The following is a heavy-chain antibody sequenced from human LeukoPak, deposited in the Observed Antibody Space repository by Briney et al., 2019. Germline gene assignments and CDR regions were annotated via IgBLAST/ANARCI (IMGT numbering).Heavy chain of an antibody. J-gene: IGHJ4*02. V-gene: IGHV1-2*06. D-gene: IGHD3-10*01. CDR1: GYTFIGYY. CDR3: VRGSMVSADY. CDR2: IDPKNGGT. Sequence: ASVKVSCKASGYTFIGYYVHWVRQAPGQGLEWMGRIDPKNGGTSYAQKFQGSVTMTRDTSITTAYMDLSSLRSDDTAVYYCVRGSMVSADYWGQGTLVTVSS.